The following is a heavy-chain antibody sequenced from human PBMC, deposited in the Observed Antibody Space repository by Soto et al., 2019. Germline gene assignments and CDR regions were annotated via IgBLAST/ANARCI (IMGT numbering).Heavy chain of an antibody. D-gene: IGHD2-2*01. J-gene: IGHJ4*02. CDR3: ARAIVVQDAVHDLIEY. Sequence: QVQLVESGGGVVQPGRSLRLSCAASGFTFSSYAMHWVRQAPGKGLEWVAVISYDGSNKYYADSVKGRFTISRDNSKNALYLQMNGLRAENTAAYSCARAIVVQDAVHDLIEYWGQGTPVTVCS. CDR2: ISYDGSNK. CDR1: GFTFSSYA. V-gene: IGHV3-30-3*01.